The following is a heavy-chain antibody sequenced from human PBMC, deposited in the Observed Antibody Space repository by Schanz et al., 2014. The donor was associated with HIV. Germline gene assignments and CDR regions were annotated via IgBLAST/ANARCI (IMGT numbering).Heavy chain of an antibody. D-gene: IGHD2-15*01. Sequence: QVQLVQSGAEVKKPGASVKVSCKASGYTFIKYDISWVRQAPGQGPEWVGWISLYSGDTNYAQKFQGRVTMTTDISTSTAYMELRSLRSDDTAVYYCARGYCGGGTCYSGDYWGQGTLVTVSS. J-gene: IGHJ4*02. CDR2: ISLYSGDT. V-gene: IGHV1-18*01. CDR1: GYTFIKYD. CDR3: ARGYCGGGTCYSGDY.